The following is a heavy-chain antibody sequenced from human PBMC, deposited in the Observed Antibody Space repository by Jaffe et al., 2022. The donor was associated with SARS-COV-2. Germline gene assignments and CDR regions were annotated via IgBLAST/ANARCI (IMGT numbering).Heavy chain of an antibody. J-gene: IGHJ6*02. CDR2: IKQDGSEK. CDR1: GFTFSSYW. D-gene: IGHD6-6*01. Sequence: EVQLVESGGGLVQPGGSLRLSCAASGFTFSSYWMSWVRQAPGKGLEWVANIKQDGSEKYYVDSVKGRFTISRDNAKNSLYLQMNSLRAEDTAVYYCARDGIAARLSVGYYYYGMDVWGQGTTVTVSS. CDR3: ARDGIAARLSVGYYYYGMDV. V-gene: IGHV3-7*01.